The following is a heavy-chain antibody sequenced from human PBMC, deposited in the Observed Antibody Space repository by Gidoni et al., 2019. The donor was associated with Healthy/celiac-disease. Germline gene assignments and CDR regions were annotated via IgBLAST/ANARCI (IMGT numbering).Heavy chain of an antibody. CDR2: MNPNSGNT. Sequence: QVQRVQSGAEVKKPGASVKVSCKASGSTSTSYDINWVRQATGQGLEWMGVMNPNSGNTGYAQKFQGRVTMTSNTSISTAYMELSSLRSEDTAVYYCARGDYGGNSFDYWGQGTLVTVSS. D-gene: IGHD4-17*01. V-gene: IGHV1-8*01. CDR3: ARGDYGGNSFDY. J-gene: IGHJ4*02. CDR1: GSTSTSYD.